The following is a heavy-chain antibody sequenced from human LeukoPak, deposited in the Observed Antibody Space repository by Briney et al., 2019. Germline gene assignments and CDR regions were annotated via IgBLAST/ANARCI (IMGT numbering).Heavy chain of an antibody. CDR3: TRMSGWDFQKYHFKR. CDR1: GFAFRDFA. V-gene: IGHV3-23*01. CDR2: VTRSATT. Sequence: GGSLRLSCAVSGFAFRDFAMSWVRQAPGKGLEWVSMVTRSATTYYAGSVMGRFTISRDNSGDTLYLQMDRLRVEDTAVYYCTRMSGWDFQKYHFKRWGQGSLVTVSS. J-gene: IGHJ4*02. D-gene: IGHD1-26*01.